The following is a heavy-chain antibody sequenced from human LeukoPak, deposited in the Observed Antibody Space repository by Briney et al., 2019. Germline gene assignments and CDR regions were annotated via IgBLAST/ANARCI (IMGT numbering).Heavy chain of an antibody. CDR3: ARAGWWELPRYAFDI. J-gene: IGHJ3*02. D-gene: IGHD1-26*01. CDR1: GYTFTSYG. Sequence: ASVKVSCKASGYTFTSYGISWVRQAPGQGLEWTGRISAYNGNTNYAQKLQGRVTMTTDTSTSTAYMELRSLRSDDTAVYYCARAGWWELPRYAFDIWGQGTMVTVSS. CDR2: ISAYNGNT. V-gene: IGHV1-18*01.